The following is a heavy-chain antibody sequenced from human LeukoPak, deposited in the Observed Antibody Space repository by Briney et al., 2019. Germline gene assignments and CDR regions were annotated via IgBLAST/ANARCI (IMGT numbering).Heavy chain of an antibody. CDR2: INDGGYNT. Sequence: PGVSLRLSCAASGFTFSNYDMNWVRQAPGKGPEWVSAINDGGYNTYYADSVRGRFTISRDNAKNTLYLQMNSLRAEDTAVYYCAKKETVVSPGNYFDHWGQGTLVTVSS. D-gene: IGHD4-23*01. CDR1: GFTFSNYD. V-gene: IGHV3-23*01. CDR3: AKKETVVSPGNYFDH. J-gene: IGHJ4*02.